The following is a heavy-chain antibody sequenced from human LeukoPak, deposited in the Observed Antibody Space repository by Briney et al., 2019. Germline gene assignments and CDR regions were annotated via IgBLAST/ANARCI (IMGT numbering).Heavy chain of an antibody. D-gene: IGHD3-3*01. CDR3: ARALAAGSGYILDFDY. V-gene: IGHV6-1*01. Sequence: SQTLSLTCAISGDSVSSNSAAWDWIRQSPSRGLEWLGRTYYRSKWYNDYAVSVRSRITINPDTSKNQFSLQLNSVTPEDTAVYYCARALAAGSGYILDFDYWGQGSLVTVSS. J-gene: IGHJ4*02. CDR1: GDSVSSNSAA. CDR2: TYYRSKWYN.